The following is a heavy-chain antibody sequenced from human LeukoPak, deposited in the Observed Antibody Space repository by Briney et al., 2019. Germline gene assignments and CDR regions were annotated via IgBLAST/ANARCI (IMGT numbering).Heavy chain of an antibody. CDR1: GGSFNGYY. V-gene: IGHV4-34*01. Sequence: SETLSLTCAVYGGSFNGYYWSWIRQPPGKGLEWIGEINHSGSTNYNPSLKSRVTISVDTSKNKFSLKLSSVTAADTAGYYCARSKAIDYWGQGTLVTVSS. J-gene: IGHJ4*02. CDR2: INHSGST. CDR3: ARSKAIDY.